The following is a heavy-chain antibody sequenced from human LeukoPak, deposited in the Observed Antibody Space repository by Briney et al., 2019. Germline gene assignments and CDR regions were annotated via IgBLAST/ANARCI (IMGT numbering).Heavy chain of an antibody. CDR1: GGSISSGDYY. Sequence: SETLSLTCTVSGGSISSGDYYWSWIRQPPGKGLEWIGYIYYSGSTYYNPSLKSRVNISVDTSKNKFSLKLSSVTAADTAVYYCASQHLTVAATAFYYCGQGTLVTVSS. CDR3: ASQHLTVAATAFYY. CDR2: IYYSGST. D-gene: IGHD2-15*01. J-gene: IGHJ4*02. V-gene: IGHV4-30-4*01.